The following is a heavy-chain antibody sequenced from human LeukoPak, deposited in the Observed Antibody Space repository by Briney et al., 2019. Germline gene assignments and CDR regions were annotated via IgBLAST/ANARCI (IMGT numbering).Heavy chain of an antibody. CDR3: ARFTDTALDY. CDR2: IYYSGST. CDR1: GGSISSYY. D-gene: IGHD5-18*01. Sequence: SSETLSLTCTVSGGSISSYYWSWIRQPPGKGLEWIGYIYYSGSTNYNPSLKSRVTISVDTSKNQFSLKLSSVTAADTAVYYCARFTDTALDYWGQGTLVTVSS. J-gene: IGHJ4*02. V-gene: IGHV4-59*12.